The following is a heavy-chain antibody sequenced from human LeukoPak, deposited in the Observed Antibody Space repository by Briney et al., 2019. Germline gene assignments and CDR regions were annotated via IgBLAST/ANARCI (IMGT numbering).Heavy chain of an antibody. Sequence: PSQTLSLTCTVSGGSISSGSYYWSWIRQPAGKGLEWIGRIYTSGSTNYNPSLKSRVTISVDTSKNQFSLKLSSVTAADTAVYYCARDLHPSWGYSYGHGYYFDYWGQGTLVTVSS. CDR2: IYTSGST. V-gene: IGHV4-61*02. D-gene: IGHD5-18*01. CDR1: GGSISSGSYY. J-gene: IGHJ4*02. CDR3: ARDLHPSWGYSYGHGYYFDY.